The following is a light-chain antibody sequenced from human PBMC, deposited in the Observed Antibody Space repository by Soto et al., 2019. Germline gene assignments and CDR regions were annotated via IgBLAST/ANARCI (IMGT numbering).Light chain of an antibody. J-gene: IGKJ1*01. CDR2: SAS. CDR3: QQSHDVPLS. V-gene: IGKV1-39*01. Sequence: DIPMTQSPSSLSASIGARVTIACRASQTIHSYLNWYQQKPGKAHKLLISSASSLQSGVPSRFSGGGFGTYFTLTISSLQPEDFATYYCQQSHDVPLSFGQGTQVEI. CDR1: QTIHSY.